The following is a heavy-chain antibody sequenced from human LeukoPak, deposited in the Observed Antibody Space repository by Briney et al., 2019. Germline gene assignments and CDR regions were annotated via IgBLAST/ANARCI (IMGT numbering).Heavy chain of an antibody. CDR3: ARDLCSSPRCYASYGMDV. J-gene: IGHJ6*02. Sequence: ASVKVSCKASGYTFTGYYMHWVRQAPGQGLEWMGWINPNSGGTNYAQKFQGWVTMTRDTSISTAYMELSRLRSDDTGVYYCARDLCSSPRCYASYGMDVWGQGTTVTVSS. D-gene: IGHD2-2*01. CDR2: INPNSGGT. V-gene: IGHV1-2*04. CDR1: GYTFTGYY.